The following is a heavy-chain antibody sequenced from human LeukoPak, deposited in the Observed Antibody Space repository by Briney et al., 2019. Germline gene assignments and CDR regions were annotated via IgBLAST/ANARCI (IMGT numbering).Heavy chain of an antibody. V-gene: IGHV3-53*01. J-gene: IGHJ4*02. CDR1: GFTVSGNY. CDR3: ARVRLYEDYFDY. D-gene: IGHD2-8*01. CDR2: IYSGGST. Sequence: GGSLRLSCAASGFTVSGNYMSWVRQAPGKGLEWVSVIYSGGSTYYADSVKGRFTISRDNSKNTLYLQMNSLRAEDTAVYYCARVRLYEDYFDYWGQGTLVTVSS.